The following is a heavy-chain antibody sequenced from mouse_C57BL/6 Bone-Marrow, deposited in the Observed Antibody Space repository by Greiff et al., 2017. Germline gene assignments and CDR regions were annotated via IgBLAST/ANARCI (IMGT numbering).Heavy chain of an antibody. CDR1: GFTFSDYY. CDR3: ARRRSLLLRWYHYYAMDY. J-gene: IGHJ4*01. CDR2: INYDGSST. D-gene: IGHD1-1*01. V-gene: IGHV5-16*02. Sequence: EVQLVESEGGLVQPGSSMKLSCTASGFTFSDYYMAWVRQVPEKGLEWVANINYDGSSTYYLDSLKSRFIITRDNAKNILYLQMSSLKSEDTATYYCARRRSLLLRWYHYYAMDYWGQGTSVTVSS.